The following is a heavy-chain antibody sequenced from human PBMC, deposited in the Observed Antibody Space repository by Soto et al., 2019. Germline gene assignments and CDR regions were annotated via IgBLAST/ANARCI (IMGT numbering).Heavy chain of an antibody. CDR2: IWYDGSNK. CDR3: ARVGKDYYYGPGSYYNPGMDV. V-gene: IGHV3-33*01. CDR1: GFTFSSYG. Sequence: AGGSLRLSCAASGFTFSSYGMHGVRQAPGKGLEWVAVIWYDGSNKYYADSVKGRFTISRDNSKNTLYLQMNSLRAEDTAVYYCARVGKDYYYGPGSYYNPGMDVWGQGTTVTVSS. D-gene: IGHD3-10*01. J-gene: IGHJ6*02.